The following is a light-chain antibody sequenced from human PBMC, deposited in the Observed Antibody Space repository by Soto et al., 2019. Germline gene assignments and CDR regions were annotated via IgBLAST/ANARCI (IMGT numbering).Light chain of an antibody. Sequence: DIQMTQSPSPLSASVGDRVTITCRASQSISNYLNWYQQKPGKAPKLLIYAASSLQSGVPSRFSGSGSGTDFTLTSSSLQPEDFATYYCQQTYTNGRTFGQGTKVEIK. J-gene: IGKJ1*01. CDR1: QSISNY. CDR2: AAS. CDR3: QQTYTNGRT. V-gene: IGKV1-39*01.